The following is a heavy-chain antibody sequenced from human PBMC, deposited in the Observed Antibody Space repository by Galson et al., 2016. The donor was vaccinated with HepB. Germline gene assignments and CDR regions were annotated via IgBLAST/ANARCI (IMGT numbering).Heavy chain of an antibody. V-gene: IGHV5-51*01. D-gene: IGHD4/OR15-4a*01. CDR3: AGATHGNTWFDY. Sequence: QSGAEVKKPGESLKISCQAFGYRSTNYWIGWVRQMPGTGLEWLGLIYFGGFETRYSPSFQGRVIVSADRSINTAYLQWGSLEASDTATYYCAGATHGNTWFDYWGQGTQVTVSS. CDR2: IYFGGFET. CDR1: GYRSTNYW. J-gene: IGHJ4*02.